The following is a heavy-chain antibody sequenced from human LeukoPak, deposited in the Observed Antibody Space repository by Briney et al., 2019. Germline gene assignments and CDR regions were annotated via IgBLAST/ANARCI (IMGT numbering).Heavy chain of an antibody. J-gene: IGHJ3*02. CDR3: ARDRGYCSGGSCFDAFDI. Sequence: ASVKVSCEASGYTFTGYYMHWVRQAPGQGLEWMGWINPNSGGTNYAQKFQGRVTMTRDTSISTAYMELSRLRSDDTAVYYCARDRGYCSGGSCFDAFDIWGQGTMVTVSS. V-gene: IGHV1-2*02. CDR2: INPNSGGT. CDR1: GYTFTGYY. D-gene: IGHD2-15*01.